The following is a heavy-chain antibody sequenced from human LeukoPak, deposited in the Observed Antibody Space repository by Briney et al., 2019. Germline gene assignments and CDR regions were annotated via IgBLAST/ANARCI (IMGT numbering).Heavy chain of an antibody. D-gene: IGHD5-24*01. CDR1: GFTFSNAW. CDR2: IRSKSDGGTA. V-gene: IGHV3-15*01. Sequence: GGSLRLSCAASGFTFSNAWMSWVRQAPGKGLEWVGRIRSKSDGGTADYAAPVKGRFSISRDDSKNTLYLQMNSLKTEDTAVYYCARMRDGYMGRYYFDYWGQGTLVTVSS. J-gene: IGHJ4*02. CDR3: ARMRDGYMGRYYFDY.